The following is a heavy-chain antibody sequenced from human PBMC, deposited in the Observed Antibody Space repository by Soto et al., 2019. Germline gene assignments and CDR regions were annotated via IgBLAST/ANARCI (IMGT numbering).Heavy chain of an antibody. Sequence: PSETLSLTCTVSGGSISSGGYYWSWIRQHPGKGLEWIGYIYYSGSTYYNPSLKSRVTISVDTSKNQFSLKLSSVTAADTAVYYCARDQAHYDILTGYYPQTNWFDPWGQGTLVTVSS. D-gene: IGHD3-9*01. CDR2: IYYSGST. J-gene: IGHJ5*02. V-gene: IGHV4-31*03. CDR3: ARDQAHYDILTGYYPQTNWFDP. CDR1: GGSISSGGYY.